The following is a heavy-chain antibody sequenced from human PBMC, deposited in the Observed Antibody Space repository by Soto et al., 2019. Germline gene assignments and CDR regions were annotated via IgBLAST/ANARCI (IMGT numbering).Heavy chain of an antibody. CDR2: INPKSGGT. D-gene: IGHD2-8*01. CDR3: ARGDSTDCSNGVCSFFYNHDMDV. Sequence: DSVTVSCKASGYSFTDYHIHWVRQAPGQGLEWLGRINPKSGGTSTAQKFQGWVTMTTDTSISTASMELTRLTSDDTAIYYCARGDSTDCSNGVCSFFYNHDMDVWG. J-gene: IGHJ6*02. V-gene: IGHV1-2*04. CDR1: GYSFTDYH.